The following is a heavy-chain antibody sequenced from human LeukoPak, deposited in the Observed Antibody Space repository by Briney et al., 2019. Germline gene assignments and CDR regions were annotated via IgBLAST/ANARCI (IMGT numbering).Heavy chain of an antibody. D-gene: IGHD1-26*01. CDR3: AKDLLATGSSPQLYYFDY. Sequence: PGGSLRLSCAASGFTFSSYAMSWVRQAPGKGLEWVSAISCSGGNTYYADSVKGRFTISRDNSKNTLYLQMNSLRAEDTAVYYCAKDLLATGSSPQLYYFDYWGQGTLVTVSS. CDR2: ISCSGGNT. CDR1: GFTFSSYA. V-gene: IGHV3-23*01. J-gene: IGHJ4*02.